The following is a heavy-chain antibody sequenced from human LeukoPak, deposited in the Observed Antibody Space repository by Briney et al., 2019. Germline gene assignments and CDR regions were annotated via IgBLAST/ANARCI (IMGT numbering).Heavy chain of an antibody. CDR3: ARAQGTSRWELLENWCDP. D-gene: IGHD1-26*01. V-gene: IGHV5-51*01. CDR2: IYPGDSDT. CDR1: GYSFTSYW. J-gene: IGHJ5*02. Sequence: GESLKISCKGSGYSFTSYWIGWVRQLPGKGLEGMGIIYPGDSDTRYSPPFQGQVTISADRSISTAYLQWSSLKASDTAMYYCARAQGTSRWELLENWCDPWGQGTLVTVSS.